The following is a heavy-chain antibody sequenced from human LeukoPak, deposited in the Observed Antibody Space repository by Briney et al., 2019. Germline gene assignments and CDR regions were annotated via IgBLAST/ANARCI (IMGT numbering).Heavy chain of an antibody. CDR2: IYYSGST. Sequence: PSETLSLTCTVSGGSVSSGSYYWSWIRQPPGKGLEWIGYIYYSGSTNYNPSLKSRVTISVDTSKNQFSLKLSSVTAADTAVYYCARGRYGSGSYYYWGQGTTVTVSS. CDR1: GGSVSSGSYY. CDR3: ARGRYGSGSYYY. V-gene: IGHV4-61*01. D-gene: IGHD3-10*01. J-gene: IGHJ6*02.